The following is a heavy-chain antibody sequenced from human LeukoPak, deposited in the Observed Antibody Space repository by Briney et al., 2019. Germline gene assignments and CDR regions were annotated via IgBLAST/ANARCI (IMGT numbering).Heavy chain of an antibody. CDR3: ARQSFAPFQVGPETPIES. Sequence: SETLSLTCAVSGGSISSGSYSWSWIRQPPGKGLEWIGYIYPRGSTYYNPSLKSRVILSLDKSANQFSLNLSSVTAADTAVYYCARQSFAPFQVGPETPIESWGQGTLVTVSS. V-gene: IGHV4-30-2*01. CDR1: GGSISSGSYS. J-gene: IGHJ4*02. D-gene: IGHD1-26*01. CDR2: IYPRGST.